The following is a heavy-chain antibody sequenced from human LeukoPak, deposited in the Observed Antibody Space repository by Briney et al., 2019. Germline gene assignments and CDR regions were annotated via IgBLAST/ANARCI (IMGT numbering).Heavy chain of an antibody. Sequence: PSETLSLTCTVSGGSIRSSYWTWIRQPPGKGLEWIGYIYYSGSTNYNPSLKSRVTISVDTSKNQFSLKLRSVTAADTSVYYCARVSGYDWESFYDYWGQGTLVTVSS. V-gene: IGHV4-59*01. CDR1: GGSIRSSY. D-gene: IGHD5-12*01. CDR2: IYYSGST. CDR3: ARVSGYDWESFYDY. J-gene: IGHJ4*02.